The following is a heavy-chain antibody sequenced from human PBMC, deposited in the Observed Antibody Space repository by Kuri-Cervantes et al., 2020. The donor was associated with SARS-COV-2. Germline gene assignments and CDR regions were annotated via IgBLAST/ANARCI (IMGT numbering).Heavy chain of an antibody. CDR2: INHSGST. Sequence: SETLSLTCTVSGGSISSSSYYWGWIRQPPGKGLEWIGEINHSGSTNYNPSLKSRVTISVDTSKNQFSLKLSSVTAADTAVYYCARGHIVVVPAARNWFDPWGQGTLVTVSS. CDR3: ARGHIVVVPAARNWFDP. CDR1: GGSISSSSYY. J-gene: IGHJ5*02. V-gene: IGHV4-39*07. D-gene: IGHD2-2*01.